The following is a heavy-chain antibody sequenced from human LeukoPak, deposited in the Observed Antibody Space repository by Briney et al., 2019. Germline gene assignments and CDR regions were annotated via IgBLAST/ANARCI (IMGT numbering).Heavy chain of an antibody. V-gene: IGHV4-34*01. J-gene: IGHJ4*02. D-gene: IGHD6-13*01. CDR2: INHSGST. CDR1: GGSFSGYY. CDR3: AREGDSSWLYFDY. Sequence: SETLSLTCAVSGGSFSGYYWSWVRQPPGKGLEWIGEINHSGSTNYNPSLKSRVSISVDTSNNQFSLKLSSVTAAATAVYYCAREGDSSWLYFDYRGQGTLVTVSS.